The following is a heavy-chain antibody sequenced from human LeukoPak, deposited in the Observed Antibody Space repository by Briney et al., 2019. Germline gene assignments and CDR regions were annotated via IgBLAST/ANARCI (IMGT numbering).Heavy chain of an antibody. CDR1: GYTFTGYY. D-gene: IGHD6-13*01. CDR2: INPNSGGT. J-gene: IGHJ4*02. CDR3: ARVYSSSWRYYFDY. V-gene: IGHV1-2*02. Sequence: RASVNVSCTASGYTFTGYYMHWVRQAPGQGLEWMGWINPNSGGTNYAQKFQGRVTMTRDTSISTAYMELSRLRSDDTAVYYCARVYSSSWRYYFDYWGQGTLVTVSS.